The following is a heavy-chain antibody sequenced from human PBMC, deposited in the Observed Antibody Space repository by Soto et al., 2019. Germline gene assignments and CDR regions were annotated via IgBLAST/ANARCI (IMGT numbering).Heavy chain of an antibody. CDR1: GDSLRNHY. CDR2: IFYSGDT. D-gene: IGHD2-2*01. Sequence: SETLSLTCSVSGDSLRNHYWSWIRQPPGSRLEWLGHIFYSGDTSSYNPSLKSRVSISVDTSKNQFSLKLSSVTAADTAVYYCARHPGYCTGTSCYGYYTMDVWGQGTTVT. J-gene: IGHJ6*02. CDR3: ARHPGYCTGTSCYGYYTMDV. V-gene: IGHV4-59*08.